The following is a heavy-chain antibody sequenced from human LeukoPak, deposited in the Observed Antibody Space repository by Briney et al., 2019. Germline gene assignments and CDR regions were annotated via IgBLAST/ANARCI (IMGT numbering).Heavy chain of an antibody. CDR2: IYWNDDK. V-gene: IGHV2-5*01. CDR1: GFSLRTSEVG. J-gene: IGHJ5*02. Sequence: SGPTLVNLTQTLTLTCTFSGFSLRTSEVGGGWIRQPPGKALEWLPLIYWNDDKRYSPSLKSRLTITQDTSKNQVVPTMTNMDPVDTATYYCAHRAITMIEDWFDPWGQGTLVTVSS. D-gene: IGHD3-22*01. CDR3: AHRAITMIEDWFDP.